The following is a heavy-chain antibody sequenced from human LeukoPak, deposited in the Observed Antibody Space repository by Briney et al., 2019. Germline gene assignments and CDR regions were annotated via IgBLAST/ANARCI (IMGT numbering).Heavy chain of an antibody. J-gene: IGHJ6*03. D-gene: IGHD2-2*02. V-gene: IGHV1-18*01. CDR1: GYTFTSYG. CDR3: ARAPYCSSTSCYSFYYYYMDV. Sequence: GASVKVSCKASGYTFTSYGISWVRQAPGQGLEWMGWISAYNGNTNYAQELQGRVTMTTDTSTSTAYMELRSLRSDDTAVYYCARAPYCSSTSCYSFYYYYMDVWGKGTTVTVSS. CDR2: ISAYNGNT.